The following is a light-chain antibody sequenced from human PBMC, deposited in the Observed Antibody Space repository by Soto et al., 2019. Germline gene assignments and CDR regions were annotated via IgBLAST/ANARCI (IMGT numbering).Light chain of an antibody. CDR1: SSDVGGYNY. CDR2: EVS. CDR3: SSYTSSSTLLYV. J-gene: IGLJ1*01. V-gene: IGLV2-14*01. Sequence: QSFLTQPASVSGSPGQSITISCTGTSSDVGGYNYVSWYQQHPGKAPKLMIYEVSNRPSGVSNRLSGSKSGNTASLTISGLQAEDEADYYCSSYTSSSTLLYVFGTGTKVTVL.